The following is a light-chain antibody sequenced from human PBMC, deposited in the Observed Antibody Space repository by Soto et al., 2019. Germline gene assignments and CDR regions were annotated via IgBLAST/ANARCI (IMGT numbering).Light chain of an antibody. J-gene: IGLJ1*01. V-gene: IGLV2-14*01. CDR3: CSYTSSTNYV. CDR1: SSDISIYNY. Sequence: QSALTQPASVSGSPGQSITISCTGTSSDISIYNYVSWYQQHPCKAPKLIIYEVSNRPSGISNRFSGAKSGNTASLTISGLQVEDEADYYCCSYTSSTNYVFGAGTKVTVL. CDR2: EVS.